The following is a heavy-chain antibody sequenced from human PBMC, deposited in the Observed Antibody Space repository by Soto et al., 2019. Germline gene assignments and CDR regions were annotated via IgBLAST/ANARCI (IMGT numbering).Heavy chain of an antibody. CDR2: IYPGDSDT. CDR1: GYSFTSYW. Sequence: GGSLRLSCKGSGYSFTSYWIGWVRQMPGKGLEWMGIIYPGDSDTRYSPSFQGQVTISADKSISTAYLQWSSLKASDTAMYYCARQGQDYSNYVWFDPWGQGTLVTVSS. V-gene: IGHV5-51*01. J-gene: IGHJ5*02. CDR3: ARQGQDYSNYVWFDP. D-gene: IGHD4-4*01.